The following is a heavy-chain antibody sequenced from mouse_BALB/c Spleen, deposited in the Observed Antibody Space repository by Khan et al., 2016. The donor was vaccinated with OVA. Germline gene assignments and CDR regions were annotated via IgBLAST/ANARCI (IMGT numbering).Heavy chain of an antibody. V-gene: IGHV5-15*02. CDR2: ISSVAYSI. CDR3: ARGGFAY. Sequence: EVELVESGGGLVQPGGSRKLSCAASGFTFIDYGMAWVRQTPGKGTEWIAFISSVAYSIYYADTVTGRFTIPRENAKNTLYLEMSSLRSDDTSMYYCARGGFAYWGQGTLVTVSA. CDR1: GFTFIDYG. J-gene: IGHJ3*01.